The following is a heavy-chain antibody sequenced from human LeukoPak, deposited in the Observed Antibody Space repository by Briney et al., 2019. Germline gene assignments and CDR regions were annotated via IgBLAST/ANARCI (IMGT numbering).Heavy chain of an antibody. V-gene: IGHV1-18*01. J-gene: IGHJ4*02. CDR2: ISAYNGNT. Sequence: ASVKVSCKASGYTFSIYGFSWVRQAPGQGLEWMGWISAYNGNTNYAQRFQGRVTMTTDTSTSTAHMELRSLRSDDTAVYYCARQGYSGHSQGAADYWGQGTLVTVSS. D-gene: IGHD4-23*01. CDR1: GYTFSIYG. CDR3: ARQGYSGHSQGAADY.